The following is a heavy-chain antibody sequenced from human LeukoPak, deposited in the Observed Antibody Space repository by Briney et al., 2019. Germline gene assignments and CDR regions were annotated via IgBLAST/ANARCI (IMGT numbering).Heavy chain of an antibody. V-gene: IGHV3-23*01. CDR3: AKAAQTSYDFWNGYYTTPQYYFDY. D-gene: IGHD3-3*01. J-gene: IGHJ4*02. CDR1: GFTFISYA. Sequence: GGSLSLSCAASGFTFISYAMSWVRQAPGKGLEWVSAISGSGGSTYYADSVKGRFTISRDNSKNTLYLQMNSLRAEDTAVYYCAKAAQTSYDFWNGYYTTPQYYFDYWGQGTLVTVSS. CDR2: ISGSGGST.